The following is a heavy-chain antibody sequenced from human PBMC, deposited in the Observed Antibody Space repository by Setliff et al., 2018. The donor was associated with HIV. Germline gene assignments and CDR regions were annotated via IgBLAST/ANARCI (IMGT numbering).Heavy chain of an antibody. CDR2: ISWNSGSI. CDR1: GFTFDDYA. D-gene: IGHD3-10*02. CDR3: ADVGHSNGVDV. Sequence: SLRLSCAASGFTFDDYAMHWVRQAPGKGLEWVSGISWNSGSIGYADSVKGRFTISRDKAKNSLYLQMNSLKTEDTAVYYCADVGHSNGVDVWGQGTTVTVS. J-gene: IGHJ6*02. V-gene: IGHV3-9*01.